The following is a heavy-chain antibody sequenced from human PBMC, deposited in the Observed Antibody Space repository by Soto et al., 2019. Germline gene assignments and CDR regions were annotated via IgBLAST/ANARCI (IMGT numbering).Heavy chain of an antibody. CDR1: GYTFTSYA. CDR2: INAGNGNT. Sequence: ASVKVSCKASGYTFTSYAMHWVRQAPGQRLEWMGWINAGNGNTKYSQKFQGRVTITRDTSASTAYMELSSLRSEDTAVYYCARSGSYYPDNWFDPWGQGTLVTVS. D-gene: IGHD3-10*01. J-gene: IGHJ5*02. V-gene: IGHV1-3*01. CDR3: ARSGSYYPDNWFDP.